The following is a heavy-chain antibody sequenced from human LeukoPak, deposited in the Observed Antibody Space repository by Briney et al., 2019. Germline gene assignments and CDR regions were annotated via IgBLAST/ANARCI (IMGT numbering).Heavy chain of an antibody. J-gene: IGHJ4*02. Sequence: GGSLRLSCAASGFTFSNYWMSWVRQAPGKGLEWVANIKRDGSETYYVDSVKGGFTISRDNAKNSLYLQMNSLRAEDTAVYYCASSTVEMATILDQDWGQGTLVTVSS. V-gene: IGHV3-7*01. CDR1: GFTFSNYW. CDR3: ASSTVEMATILDQD. D-gene: IGHD5-24*01. CDR2: IKRDGSET.